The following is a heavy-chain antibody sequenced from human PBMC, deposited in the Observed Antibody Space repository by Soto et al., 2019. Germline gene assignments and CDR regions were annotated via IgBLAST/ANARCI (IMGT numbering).Heavy chain of an antibody. V-gene: IGHV3-74*01. D-gene: IGHD1-1*01. Sequence: EVQLVEAGGGLVQPGGSLSLSCAASGFTFSIYYMHWVRQAAGKGLVWVSRINTEGSDTGYADSVRGRFTISRDNAKNMLNLQMNSLRAEDTAVYYCARGGYNWDDSPCDYWGQGTLVSLCS. CDR1: GFTFSIYY. J-gene: IGHJ4*02. CDR3: ARGGYNWDDSPCDY. CDR2: INTEGSDT.